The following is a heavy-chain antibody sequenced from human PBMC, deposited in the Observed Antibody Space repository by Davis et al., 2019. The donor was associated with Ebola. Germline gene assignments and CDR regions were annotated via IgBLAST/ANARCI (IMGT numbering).Heavy chain of an antibody. V-gene: IGHV3-30-3*01. CDR2: ISYDGSNK. CDR3: ARVKQRFLEWLFSDSGAFDI. CDR1: GFTFSSYA. J-gene: IGHJ3*02. D-gene: IGHD3-3*01. Sequence: GGSLRLSCAASGFTFSSYAMHWVRQAPGKGLEWVAVISYDGSNKYYADSVKGRFTISRDNSKNTLYLQMNSLRAEDTAVYYCARVKQRFLEWLFSDSGAFDIWSQGTMVTVSS.